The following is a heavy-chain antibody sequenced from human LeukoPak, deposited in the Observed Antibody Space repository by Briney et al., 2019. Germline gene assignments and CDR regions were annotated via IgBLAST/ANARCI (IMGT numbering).Heavy chain of an antibody. CDR2: ISSSSSYI. D-gene: IGHD3-3*01. J-gene: IGHJ6*02. CDR1: GFTFSSYS. V-gene: IGHV3-21*01. Sequence: PGGSLRLSCAASGFTFSSYSMNWVRQAPGKGLEWVSSISSSSSYIYYADSVKGRFTISRDNAKNSLYLQMNSLRAEDTAVYYCARDGPGYYDFWSGYYKGPYYYYGMDVSGQGTTVTVSS. CDR3: ARDGPGYYDFWSGYYKGPYYYYGMDV.